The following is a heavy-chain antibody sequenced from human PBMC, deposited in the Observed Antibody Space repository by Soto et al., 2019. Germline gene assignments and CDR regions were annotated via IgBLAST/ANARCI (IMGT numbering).Heavy chain of an antibody. CDR3: ARLPYPWGWFDP. D-gene: IGHD3-16*01. J-gene: IGHJ5*02. Sequence: QVQLVEPGGGLVKPGGSLRLSCAASGFSFSDYYMSWIRQAPGKGLEWISYISNSGRTIYYADSLKGRFTISRDNAKNSLYLQMNSLRVDDTAMYYCARLPYPWGWFDPWGQGTLVTVSS. CDR2: ISNSGRTI. CDR1: GFSFSDYY. V-gene: IGHV3-11*01.